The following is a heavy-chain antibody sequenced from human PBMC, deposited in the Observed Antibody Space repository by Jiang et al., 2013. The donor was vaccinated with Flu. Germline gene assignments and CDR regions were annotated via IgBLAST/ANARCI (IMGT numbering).Heavy chain of an antibody. Sequence: GLVKPSETLSLTCAVSGYSISSGYYWGWIRQPPGKGLEWIGSIYHSGSTYYNPSLKSRVTISVDTSKNQFSLKLSSVTAADTAVYYCAREKNYYDSSGYYEKAFDYWGQGTLVTVSS. CDR1: GYSISSGYY. V-gene: IGHV4-38-2*01. J-gene: IGHJ4*02. CDR2: IYHSGST. D-gene: IGHD3-22*01. CDR3: AREKNYYDSSGYYEKAFDY.